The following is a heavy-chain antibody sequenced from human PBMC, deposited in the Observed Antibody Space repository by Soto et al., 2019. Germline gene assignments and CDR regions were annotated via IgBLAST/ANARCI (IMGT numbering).Heavy chain of an antibody. CDR1: GGSFSDYY. Sequence: SETLSLTCAVYGGSFSDYYWSWIRQPPGRGLEWIGEINHSGSTHYSPFVKSRVTISVDTSKNQFSLKLSSVTAADTAVYYCAGGKYGFWSGYYSPYGMDVWGQGTRVTVSS. D-gene: IGHD3-3*01. V-gene: IGHV4-34*01. J-gene: IGHJ6*02. CDR3: AGGKYGFWSGYYSPYGMDV. CDR2: INHSGST.